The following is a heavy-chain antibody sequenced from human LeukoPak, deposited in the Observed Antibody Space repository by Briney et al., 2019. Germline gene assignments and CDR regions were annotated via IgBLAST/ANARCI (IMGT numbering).Heavy chain of an antibody. Sequence: PGGSLRLSCAASGFTFSNAWMNWVRQAPGKGLEWVGRIKSKTDGGTTDYAAPVKGRFTISRDDSRNTLYLQMNSLRAEDTALYYCARDIPGSYNGFDIWGQGAMVTVSS. CDR2: IKSKTDGGTT. CDR3: ARDIPGSYNGFDI. V-gene: IGHV3-15*07. D-gene: IGHD1-26*01. CDR1: GFTFSNAW. J-gene: IGHJ3*02.